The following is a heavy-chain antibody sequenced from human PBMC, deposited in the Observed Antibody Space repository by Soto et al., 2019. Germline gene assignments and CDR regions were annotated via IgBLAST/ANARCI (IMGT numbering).Heavy chain of an antibody. D-gene: IGHD2-2*01. Sequence: GASVKVSCKASGYTFTSYGISWLRQAPGQGLEWMGWISAYNGNTNYAQKLQGRVTMTTDTSTSTAYMELRSLRSDDTAVYYCARVLASDIVVVPAAPDFDYWGQGTLVTVSS. J-gene: IGHJ4*02. CDR3: ARVLASDIVVVPAAPDFDY. CDR1: GYTFTSYG. CDR2: ISAYNGNT. V-gene: IGHV1-18*01.